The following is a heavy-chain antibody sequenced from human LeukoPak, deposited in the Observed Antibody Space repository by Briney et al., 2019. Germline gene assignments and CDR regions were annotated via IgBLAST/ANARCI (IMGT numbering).Heavy chain of an antibody. CDR2: INPSGGST. CDR3: ARDLRRHVYNRDWYFDP. D-gene: IGHD5-24*01. CDR1: GYTFISHN. V-gene: IGHV1-46*01. Sequence: GASVKVSCKASGYTFISHNMHWVRQAPRHGLEWMGMINPSGGSTTYAQKFQGRVTMTRDTSTSTVYMELSSLRSEDTAVYFCARDLRRHVYNRDWYFDPWGRGTLVTVFS. J-gene: IGHJ2*01.